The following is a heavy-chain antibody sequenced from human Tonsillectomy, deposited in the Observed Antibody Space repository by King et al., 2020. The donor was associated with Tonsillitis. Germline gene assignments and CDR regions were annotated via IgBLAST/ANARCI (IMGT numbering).Heavy chain of an antibody. Sequence: VQLVESGAEVKKPGASVKVYCKASGYTFTGYYMYWVRQAPGQGLEWMGWINSNSGGTNYAQKFQGRVTMTRDTSISTAYMELSRLRSDDTAVYYCARDPSWGGPDFDYWGQGTLVTVSS. CDR1: GYTFTGYY. V-gene: IGHV1-2*02. D-gene: IGHD7-27*01. J-gene: IGHJ4*02. CDR2: INSNSGGT. CDR3: ARDPSWGGPDFDY.